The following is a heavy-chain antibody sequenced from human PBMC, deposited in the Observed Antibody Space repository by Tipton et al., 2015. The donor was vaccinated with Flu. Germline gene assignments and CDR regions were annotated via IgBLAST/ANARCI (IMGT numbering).Heavy chain of an antibody. J-gene: IGHJ6*02. CDR1: GYSFTSYW. CDR2: IYPGDSDT. CDR3: ARHGLRFLEWLLSRDYGMDV. D-gene: IGHD3-3*01. Sequence: EVQLVQSGAEVKKPGESLKISCKGSGYSFTSYWIGWVRQMPGKGLEWMGIIYPGDSDTRYSPSFQGQVTISADKSISTAYLQWSSLKASDTAMYYCARHGLRFLEWLLSRDYGMDVWGQGTTVTVSS. V-gene: IGHV5-51*01.